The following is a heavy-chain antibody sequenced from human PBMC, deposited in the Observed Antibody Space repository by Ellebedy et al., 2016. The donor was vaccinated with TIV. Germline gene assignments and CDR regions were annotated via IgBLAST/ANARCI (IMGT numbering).Heavy chain of an antibody. V-gene: IGHV4-39*01. CDR3: ARTPPYYYDSSGYNNAFDI. CDR2: IYYSGST. J-gene: IGHJ3*02. Sequence: SETLSLTXTVSGGSISSSSYYWGWIRQPPGQGLEWIGSIYYSGSTYYNPSLKSRVTISVDTSKNQFSLKLSSVTAADTAVYYCARTPPYYYDSSGYNNAFDIWGQGTMVTVSS. CDR1: GGSISSSSYY. D-gene: IGHD3-22*01.